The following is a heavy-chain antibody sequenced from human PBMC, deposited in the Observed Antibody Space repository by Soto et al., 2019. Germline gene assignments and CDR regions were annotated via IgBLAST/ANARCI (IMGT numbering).Heavy chain of an antibody. D-gene: IGHD3-3*01. V-gene: IGHV6-1*01. CDR1: GDSVSSNSAA. CDR3: ARTQTHTITIFGVVRGYYYYMDV. J-gene: IGHJ6*03. Sequence: PSQTLSLTCAISGDSVSSNSAAWNWIRQSPSRGLEWLGRTYYRSKWYNDYAVSVKSRITINPDTSKNQFSLQLNSVTPEDTAVYYCARTQTHTITIFGVVRGYYYYMDVWGKGTTVTVSS. CDR2: TYYRSKWYN.